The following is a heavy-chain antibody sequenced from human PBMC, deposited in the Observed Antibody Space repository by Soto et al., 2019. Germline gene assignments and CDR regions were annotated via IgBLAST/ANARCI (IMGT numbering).Heavy chain of an antibody. J-gene: IGHJ6*02. CDR3: ARVAGASYFYYSYGMDL. Sequence: SETLSLTCTVSGGSISSYYWSWIRQPPGKGLEWIGYIYYSGSTNYNPSLKSRVTISVDTSKNQFSLKLSSVTAADTAVYYCARVAGASYFYYSYGMDLWGQGTMVTDPS. V-gene: IGHV4-59*01. CDR1: GGSISSYY. CDR2: IYYSGST. D-gene: IGHD3-16*01.